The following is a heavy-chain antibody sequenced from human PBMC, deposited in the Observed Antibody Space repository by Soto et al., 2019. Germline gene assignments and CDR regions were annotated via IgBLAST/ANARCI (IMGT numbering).Heavy chain of an antibody. Sequence: QLQLQESGSGLVKPSQTLSLTCAVSGGSISSGGYSWSWIRQPPGKGLEWIGYIYHSGSTNYNPSLKSRVPISVDKSKNQFSLKLSSVTAADTAVYYCARVRGSYYYAMDVWGQGTTVTVSS. D-gene: IGHD3-10*01. CDR3: ARVRGSYYYAMDV. J-gene: IGHJ6*02. CDR1: GGSISSGGYS. V-gene: IGHV4-30-2*01. CDR2: IYHSGST.